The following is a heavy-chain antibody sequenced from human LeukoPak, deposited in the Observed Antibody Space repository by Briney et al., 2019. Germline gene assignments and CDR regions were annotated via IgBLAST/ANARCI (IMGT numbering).Heavy chain of an antibody. CDR2: IDSNSNFM. CDR1: GFTFGLYS. J-gene: IGHJ4*02. V-gene: IGHV3-21*01. CDR3: AKGSGWFGELFTLDY. D-gene: IGHD3-10*01. Sequence: GGSLRLSCAASGFTFGLYSMTWVRQAPGKGLEWVSLIDSNSNFMNYADSVKGRFTISRDNSKNTLYLQMNSLRAEDTAVYYCAKGSGWFGELFTLDYWGQGTLVTVSS.